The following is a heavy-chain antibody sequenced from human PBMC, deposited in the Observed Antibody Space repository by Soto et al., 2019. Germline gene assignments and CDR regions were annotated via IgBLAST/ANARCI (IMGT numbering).Heavy chain of an antibody. Sequence: QAQLVESGGGVVQPGRSLRLSCAASEFTFNTYAMHWVRQAPGKGLEWVAVIAYDGNDKYYADSVKGRFTISRDNSKNALYLQMNTLRSEETVMYYCARDVGNYVPYYYGMDVWGQGTAVTVSS. D-gene: IGHD1-7*01. V-gene: IGHV3-30*03. CDR1: EFTFNTYA. J-gene: IGHJ6*02. CDR3: ARDVGNYVPYYYGMDV. CDR2: IAYDGNDK.